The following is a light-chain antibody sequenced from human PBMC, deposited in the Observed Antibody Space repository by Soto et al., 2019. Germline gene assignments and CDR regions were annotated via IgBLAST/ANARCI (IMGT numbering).Light chain of an antibody. Sequence: QSVLTQPPSMSAGPGQMVTISCSGSSSNIGSNPVSWYQQLPGAAPKLLIYDDYARPSGIPDRFSGSKSGTSATLGITGLQTGDEADYYCGTWDSSLSAVVFGGGTKLTVL. V-gene: IGLV1-51*01. J-gene: IGLJ2*01. CDR3: GTWDSSLSAVV. CDR2: DDY. CDR1: SSNIGSNP.